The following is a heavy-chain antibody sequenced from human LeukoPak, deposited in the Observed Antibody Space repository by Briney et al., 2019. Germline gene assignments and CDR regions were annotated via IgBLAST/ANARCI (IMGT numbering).Heavy chain of an antibody. CDR3: AKRDDSGGNLVDL. CDR2: IYYSGST. Sequence: SETLSLTCTVSGGSIRSGSHYWAWIRQPPGKGLEWIGSIYYSGSTYYNPSLENRVTISIDTSKNHFSLKLSSLSAADTPVYYCAKRDDSGGNLVDLWGQGTLVTVS. CDR1: GGSIRSGSHY. J-gene: IGHJ4*02. D-gene: IGHD3-22*01. V-gene: IGHV4-39*02.